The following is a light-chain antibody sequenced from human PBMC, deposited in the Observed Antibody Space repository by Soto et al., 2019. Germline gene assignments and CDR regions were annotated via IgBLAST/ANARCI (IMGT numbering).Light chain of an antibody. V-gene: IGLV2-8*01. CDR3: SSYVGNNMAV. CDR2: EVS. Sequence: QSVLTQPPSASGSPGQSVTISCTGTSSDVGAYNSVSWYQQHPGKAPQLMIYEVSKRPSGVPDRFSGSKSGNTASLTVSGLQTEDEADYYCSSYVGNNMAVFGPGTKLTVL. CDR1: SSDVGAYNS. J-gene: IGLJ1*01.